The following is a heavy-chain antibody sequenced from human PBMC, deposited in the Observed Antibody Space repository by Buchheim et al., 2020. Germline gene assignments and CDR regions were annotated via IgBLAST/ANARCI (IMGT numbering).Heavy chain of an antibody. CDR1: GFTFSSYW. D-gene: IGHD6-19*01. CDR3: ARALRGAFSSGWEYFDY. J-gene: IGHJ4*02. CDR2: IKQDGSEK. V-gene: IGHV3-7*01. Sequence: EVQLVESGGGLVQPGGSLRLSCAASGFTFSSYWMSWVRQAPGKGLEWVANIKQDGSEKYYVDSVKGRFTISRDNAKNSLYLQMNSLRAEDTAVYYCARALRGAFSSGWEYFDYWGQGTL.